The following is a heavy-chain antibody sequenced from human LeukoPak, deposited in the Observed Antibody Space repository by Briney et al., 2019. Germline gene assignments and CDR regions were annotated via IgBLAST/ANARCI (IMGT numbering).Heavy chain of an antibody. D-gene: IGHD2-2*01. Sequence: GGSLRLSCAASGFTFTTHWMSWVRQTPRKGLEWVANIKQNGRDTYYVESVKGRFTISRDNAKNSLYLQMNSLRAEDTAVYYCTRLSDTEGSSTSYRASDIWGQGTMVTVSS. V-gene: IGHV3-7*01. CDR2: IKQNGRDT. J-gene: IGHJ3*02. CDR3: TRLSDTEGSSTSYRASDI. CDR1: GFTFTTHW.